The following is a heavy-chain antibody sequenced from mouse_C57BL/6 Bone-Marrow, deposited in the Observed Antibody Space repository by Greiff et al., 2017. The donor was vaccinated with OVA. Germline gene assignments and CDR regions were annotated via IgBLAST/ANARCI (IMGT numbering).Heavy chain of an antibody. Sequence: QVTLKVCGAELVRPGASVTLSCKASGYTFTDYEMHWVKQTPVHGLEWIGAIDPETGGTAYNQKFKGKAILTADKSSSTAYMELRSLTSEDSAVYYCTRGWLLLYWYFDVWGTGTTVTVSS. CDR1: GYTFTDYE. J-gene: IGHJ1*03. D-gene: IGHD2-3*01. CDR3: TRGWLLLYWYFDV. CDR2: IDPETGGT. V-gene: IGHV1-15*01.